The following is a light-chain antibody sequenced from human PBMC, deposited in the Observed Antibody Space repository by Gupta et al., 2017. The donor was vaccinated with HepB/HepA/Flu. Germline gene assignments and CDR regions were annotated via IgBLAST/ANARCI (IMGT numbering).Light chain of an antibody. Sequence: EIVLTQSPATLSLSPGERATLSCGASESVRSRYLAWYQQKPGLAPRLLMYDASKRATGIPDRFSGSGSGTEFTLTISRLEPEDFAVYYCQQYGSSPLTFGGGTKVEIK. CDR1: ESVRSRY. J-gene: IGKJ4*01. V-gene: IGKV3D-20*01. CDR3: QQYGSSPLT. CDR2: DAS.